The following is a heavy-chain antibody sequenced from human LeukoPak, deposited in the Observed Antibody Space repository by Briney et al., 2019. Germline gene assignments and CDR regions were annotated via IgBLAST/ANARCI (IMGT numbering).Heavy chain of an antibody. J-gene: IGHJ4*02. Sequence: SETVSLTCAVYGVSFSGYYWSWIRQPPGKGLEWIGEINHSGSTNYNPSLKSRVTISADTSKNQFSLKLSSVTAADTAVYYCARGQSGYGRIAARPRAWVYLGQGTLVTVSS. CDR1: GVSFSGYY. D-gene: IGHD6-6*01. CDR2: INHSGST. V-gene: IGHV4-34*01. CDR3: ARGQSGYGRIAARPRAWVY.